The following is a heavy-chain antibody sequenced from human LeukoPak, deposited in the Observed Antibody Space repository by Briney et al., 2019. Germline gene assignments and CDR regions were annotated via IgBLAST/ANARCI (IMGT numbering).Heavy chain of an antibody. D-gene: IGHD2-2*01. CDR2: IYYSGST. CDR1: GGSISSGDYY. V-gene: IGHV4-61*08. J-gene: IGHJ4*02. CDR3: ARGGDGNQLPATYYFNY. Sequence: SETLSLTCTVSGGSISSGDYYWSWIRQPPGKGLEWIGYIYYSGSTNYNPSLKSRVTISVDTSKNQFSLKLSSVTAADTAVYYCARGGDGNQLPATYYFNYWGQGTLVTVSS.